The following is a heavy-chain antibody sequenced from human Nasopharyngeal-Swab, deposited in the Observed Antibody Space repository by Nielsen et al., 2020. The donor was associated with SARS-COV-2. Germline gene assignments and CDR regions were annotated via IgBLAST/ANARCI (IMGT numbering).Heavy chain of an antibody. D-gene: IGHD4-17*01. CDR3: ARDSQNLRCWDY. Sequence: ASVKVSCKASGYTFTSYYMHWVRQAPGQGLEWMGIINPSGGSTSYAQKFQGRVTMTRDTSTSTVYMELRSLRSEDTAVYYCARDSQNLRCWDYWGQGTLVTVSS. V-gene: IGHV1-46*01. CDR2: INPSGGST. CDR1: GYTFTSYY. J-gene: IGHJ4*02.